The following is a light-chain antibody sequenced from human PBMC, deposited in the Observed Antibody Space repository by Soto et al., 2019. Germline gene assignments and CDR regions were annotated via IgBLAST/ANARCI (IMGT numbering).Light chain of an antibody. V-gene: IGKV2-24*01. CDR1: QSLVHSDGNTY. CDR3: IQATQYRPYT. CDR2: KVS. Sequence: DIVLTQTPLSSPVTLGQPASISCRSSQSLVHSDGNTYLSWFHQRPGQPPRLLIDKVSNRFSGVPDRCSGSGAGTDFTLKISSVEAEDVGIYFCIQATQYRPYTFGQGTKLEIK. J-gene: IGKJ2*01.